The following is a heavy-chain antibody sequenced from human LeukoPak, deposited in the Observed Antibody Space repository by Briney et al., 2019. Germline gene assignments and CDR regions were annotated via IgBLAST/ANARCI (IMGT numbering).Heavy chain of an antibody. V-gene: IGHV4-38-2*02. Sequence: SETLSLTCAVSGYSISSGYYWGWIRQPPGKGLEWIGRNYHSGSTYYIPSLKSRDTISVDTSKNQFSLKLSSVTAADTVVYYCARDVGVVVAATPFDYWGQGTLVTVSS. J-gene: IGHJ4*02. D-gene: IGHD2-15*01. CDR3: ARDVGVVVAATPFDY. CDR1: GYSISSGYY. CDR2: NYHSGST.